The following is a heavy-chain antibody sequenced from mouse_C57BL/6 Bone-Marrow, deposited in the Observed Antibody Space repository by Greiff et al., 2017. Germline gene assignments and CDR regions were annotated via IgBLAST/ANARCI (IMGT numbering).Heavy chain of an antibody. D-gene: IGHD2-4*01. Sequence: EVMLVESGGGLVKPGGSLKLSCAASGFTFSSYGMSWVRQTPDKRLEWVATISSGGSYTYYPDSVKGRFTISRDNAKNTLYLQMSSLKSEDTAMYYCARYDYDGYFDVWGTGTTVTVSS. CDR1: GFTFSSYG. V-gene: IGHV5-6*03. CDR3: ARYDYDGYFDV. J-gene: IGHJ1*03. CDR2: ISSGGSYT.